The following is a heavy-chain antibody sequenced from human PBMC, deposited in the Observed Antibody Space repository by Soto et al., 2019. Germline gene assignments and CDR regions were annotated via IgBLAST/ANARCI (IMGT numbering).Heavy chain of an antibody. Sequence: EVQLLESGEGLVQPGGFLRLSCAASGSTFSTKPMIWFRKPPGKGLGWVSGIGGSGGSTYYEDSVKGRFTISRDNSKNTLFLQMNSLRVEDTAVYYCARDESSSLYYFAYWGQGTLVTVSS. CDR2: IGGSGGST. J-gene: IGHJ4*02. CDR3: ARDESSSLYYFAY. CDR1: GSTFSTKP. V-gene: IGHV3-23*01. D-gene: IGHD6-13*01.